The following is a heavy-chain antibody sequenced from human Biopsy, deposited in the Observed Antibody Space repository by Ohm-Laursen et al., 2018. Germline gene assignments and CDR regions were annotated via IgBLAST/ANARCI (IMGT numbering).Heavy chain of an antibody. CDR1: GFTFSSFG. J-gene: IGHJ4*02. CDR3: ARDLGNLRGVMFYLDS. V-gene: IGHV3-33*01. CDR2: VWYDGINK. D-gene: IGHD3-16*01. Sequence: FLRLSCSASGFTFSSFGMHWVRQAPGKGLEWVAVVWYDGINKFYADSVEGRFTISRDNFKNTVYLEMNSLRPEDTAVYYCARDLGNLRGVMFYLDSWGQGTLVSVSS.